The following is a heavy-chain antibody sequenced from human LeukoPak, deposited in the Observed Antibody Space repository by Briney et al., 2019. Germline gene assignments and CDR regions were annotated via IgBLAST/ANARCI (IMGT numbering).Heavy chain of an antibody. V-gene: IGHV4-34*01. D-gene: IGHD6-19*01. CDR1: GWSFSGYY. CDR3: ARDNEQWPPRGWFDP. CDR2: INHSRST. J-gene: IGHJ5*02. Sequence: SETLSLTCAVYGWSFSGYYWSWIRQPPGKGLEWIGEINHSRSTNYNPSLKSRVTISVDKSKNQFSLKLSSVTAADTAVYYCARDNEQWPPRGWFDPWGQGTLVTVSS.